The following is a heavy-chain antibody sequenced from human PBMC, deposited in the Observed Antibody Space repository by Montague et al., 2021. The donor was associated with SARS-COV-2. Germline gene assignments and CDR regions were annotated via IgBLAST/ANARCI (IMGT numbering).Heavy chain of an antibody. V-gene: IGHV4-39*07. J-gene: IGHJ3*01. CDR2: IYHTGSA. CDR1: GGSISSPDYY. CDR3: ARGQVTISGVLISIPAAGHLDG. Sequence: SETLSLTCTVSGGSISSPDYYWGWIRQPPGKGLEWIGEIYHTGSASYNPSLKGRVTLSRDTSKNQFSLRLPSVTAADTAVYYCARGQVTISGVLISIPAAGHLDGWGQGTSVTVSS. D-gene: IGHD3-3*01.